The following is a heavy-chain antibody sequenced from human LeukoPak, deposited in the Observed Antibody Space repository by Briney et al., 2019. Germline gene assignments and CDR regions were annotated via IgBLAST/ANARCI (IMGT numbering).Heavy chain of an antibody. J-gene: IGHJ4*02. V-gene: IGHV1-2*02. CDR2: INPNSGGT. Sequence: ASVKVSCKASGYTFTSYGISWVRQAPGQGLEWMGWINPNSGGTNYAQKFQGRVTMTRDTSISTAYMELSRLRSDDTAVYYCASSPHYCSGGSCFVYWGQGTLVTVSS. CDR3: ASSPHYCSGGSCFVY. D-gene: IGHD2-15*01. CDR1: GYTFTSYG.